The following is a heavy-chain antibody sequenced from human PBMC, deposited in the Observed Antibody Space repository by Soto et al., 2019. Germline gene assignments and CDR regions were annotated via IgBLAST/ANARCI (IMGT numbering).Heavy chain of an antibody. Sequence: QVQLVESGGGLVKPGGSLRLSCSASGFTFSASYMSWIRQAPGKGLEWLSYISSSTSVTKYAGSVRGRFTISRANAKNSLYLQMNSGKAEDTAVYFCARIQCVGDCLGATYYFDSWGKGALVTVSS. D-gene: IGHD2-21*02. CDR1: GFTFSASY. CDR2: ISSSTSVT. V-gene: IGHV3-11*06. CDR3: ARIQCVGDCLGATYYFDS. J-gene: IGHJ4*02.